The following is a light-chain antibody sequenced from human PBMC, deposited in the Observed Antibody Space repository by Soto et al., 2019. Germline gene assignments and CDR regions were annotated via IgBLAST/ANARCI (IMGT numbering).Light chain of an antibody. CDR1: SSDVGSYNL. CDR2: EGS. Sequence: QSALTQPVSVSGSPGQSITISCTGTSSDVGSYNLVSWYQQHPGKAPKLMIYEGSKRPSGVSNRFSGSKSGNTASLTISGLQAEDEADYYCCSYAGSSTSVFGTGTKVTVL. V-gene: IGLV2-23*01. CDR3: CSYAGSSTSV. J-gene: IGLJ1*01.